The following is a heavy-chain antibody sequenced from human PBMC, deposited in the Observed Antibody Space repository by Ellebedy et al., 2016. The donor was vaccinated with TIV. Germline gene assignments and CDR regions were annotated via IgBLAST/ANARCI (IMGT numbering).Heavy chain of an antibody. CDR2: VYHSGST. Sequence: SETLSLTCTVSGGSISSYYWSWIRQPPGKGLEWVGSVYHSGSTFYNPSLKSRVTISVDTSKNQFSLKLSSVTAADTAVYYCARVTTSAYIDYWGQGSLVTVSS. CDR3: ARVTTSAYIDY. CDR1: GGSISSYY. J-gene: IGHJ4*02. D-gene: IGHD2-2*01. V-gene: IGHV4-38-2*02.